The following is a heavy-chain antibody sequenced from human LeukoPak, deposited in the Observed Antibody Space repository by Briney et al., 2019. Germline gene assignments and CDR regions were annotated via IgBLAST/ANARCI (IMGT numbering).Heavy chain of an antibody. D-gene: IGHD6-13*01. J-gene: IGHJ4*02. CDR1: GFTFSTYA. V-gene: IGHV3-23*01. Sequence: GGSLRLSCAASGFTFSTYAVSWVRQAPGKGLEWISSINPTGGSTNYADSVKGRFTISRDNAKNSLYLQMNSLRAEDTAVYYCARGQHRIAAPGTGFDYWGQGALVTVSS. CDR3: ARGQHRIAAPGTGFDY. CDR2: INPTGGST.